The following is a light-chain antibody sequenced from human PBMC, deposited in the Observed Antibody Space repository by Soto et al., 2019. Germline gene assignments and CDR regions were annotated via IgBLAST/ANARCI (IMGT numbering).Light chain of an antibody. CDR3: QQYNNWPWT. J-gene: IGKJ1*01. V-gene: IGKV3-15*01. Sequence: EIVMTQSPATLSVSPGGRATLSCRASQSISDTLAWYKQKPGQAPRLLIHGASTRATGFPGRFSGSGSGTDFTLTISSLQSEDFAVYYCQQYNNWPWTFGQGTKVEIK. CDR1: QSISDT. CDR2: GAS.